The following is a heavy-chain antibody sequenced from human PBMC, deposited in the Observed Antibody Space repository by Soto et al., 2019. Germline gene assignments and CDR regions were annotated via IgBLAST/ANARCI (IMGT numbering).Heavy chain of an antibody. V-gene: IGHV3-33*01. J-gene: IGHJ4*02. CDR1: GFMFSNHG. CDR2: IWSDGNNR. CDR3: VRGDNWNDEASDY. Sequence: PGGSLRLSCAASGFMFSNHGMHWVRQAPGKGLEWVAVIWSDGNNRYYADSVKGRFTISRDNSKNTVYLQMNSLRAEDTAVYYCVRGDNWNDEASDYWGQGTPVTVS. D-gene: IGHD1-1*01.